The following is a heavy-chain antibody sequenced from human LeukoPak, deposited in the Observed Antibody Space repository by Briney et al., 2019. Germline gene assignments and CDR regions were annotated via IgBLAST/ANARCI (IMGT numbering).Heavy chain of an antibody. D-gene: IGHD2-8*01. CDR3: ASTWYCTNGVCYDHDAFDI. CDR1: GYTFTSYD. V-gene: IGHV1-8*01. J-gene: IGHJ3*02. CDR2: MNPNSGNT. Sequence: GASVKVSCKASGYTFTSYDINWVRQATGQGLEWMGWMNPNSGNTGYAQKFQGRVTMTRNTSISTAYMELSSLRSEDTAVYYRASTWYCTNGVCYDHDAFDIWGQGTMVTVSS.